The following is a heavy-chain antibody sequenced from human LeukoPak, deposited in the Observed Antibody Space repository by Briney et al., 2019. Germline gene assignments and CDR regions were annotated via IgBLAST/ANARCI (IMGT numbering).Heavy chain of an antibody. CDR2: IYYSGST. Sequence: SETLSLTCAASGGSISSGGYSWSWIRQPPGKGLDWIGYIYYSGSTYYNPSLKSRVTISVDTSKNQFSLKLSSVTAADTAVYYCARESITMVRGVIILWGQGTLVTVSS. V-gene: IGHV4-30-4*07. CDR3: ARESITMVRGVIIL. D-gene: IGHD3-10*01. CDR1: GGSISSGGYS. J-gene: IGHJ4*02.